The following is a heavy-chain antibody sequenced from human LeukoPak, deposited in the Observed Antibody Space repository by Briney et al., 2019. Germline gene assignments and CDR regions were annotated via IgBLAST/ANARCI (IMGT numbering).Heavy chain of an antibody. CDR3: ARAPYCSSGSCNYFYYSMGV. CDR2: ISTYNGNT. D-gene: IGHD2-15*01. CDR1: GYTFTNYG. Sequence: GASVKVSCKASGYTFTNYGINWVRQAPGQGLEWMGWISTYNGNTNYAQNLQGRVTVTTDTSTSTAYMELRSLRSDDTAVYYCARAPYCSSGSCNYFYYSMGVWGQGTTVTVSS. J-gene: IGHJ6*02. V-gene: IGHV1-18*01.